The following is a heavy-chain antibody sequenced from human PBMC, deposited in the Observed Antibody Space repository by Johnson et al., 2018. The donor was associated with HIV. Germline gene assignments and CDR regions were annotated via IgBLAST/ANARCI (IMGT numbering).Heavy chain of an antibody. J-gene: IGHJ3*02. Sequence: VQLVESGGGLIQPGGSLRLCCAASGFTFDDYTMHWVRQGPGKGLEWVSLLTWDGGGTYSVDSVKGRFTISRDNSKNTLYLQMNSLRAEDTALYYCARSVGYYDSSGYYYVDAFDIWGQGTMVTVSS. CDR1: GFTFDDYT. CDR2: LTWDGGGT. CDR3: ARSVGYYDSSGYYYVDAFDI. D-gene: IGHD3-22*01. V-gene: IGHV3-43*01.